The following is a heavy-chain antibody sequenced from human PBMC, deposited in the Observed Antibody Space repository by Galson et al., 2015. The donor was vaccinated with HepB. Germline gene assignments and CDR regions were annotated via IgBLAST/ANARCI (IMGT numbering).Heavy chain of an antibody. Sequence: SLRLSCAASGFPFSSYWMSWVRQAPEKGLEWVAHIKQDGSEKYYVDSVKGRFTISRDNAKNSLYLQMNSLRAEDTAVYFCATLPRWGYFDWLYDYWGQGTLVTVSS. D-gene: IGHD3-9*01. CDR2: IKQDGSEK. V-gene: IGHV3-7*01. J-gene: IGHJ4*02. CDR3: ATLPRWGYFDWLYDY. CDR1: GFPFSSYW.